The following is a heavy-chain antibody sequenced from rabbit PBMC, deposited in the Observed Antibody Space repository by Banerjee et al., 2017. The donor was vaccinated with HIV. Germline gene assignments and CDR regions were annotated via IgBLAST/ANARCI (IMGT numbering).Heavy chain of an antibody. CDR2: IYTGSGYT. V-gene: IGHV1S45*01. Sequence: QQQLEESGGDLVKPEGSLTLTCTASGFSFINADYMSWVRQAPGKGLEWIGCIYTGSGYTYYASWAKGRFTISKTSSTTVTLQMTSLTAADTATYFCARENIYWPVGYTTGMDLWGPGTLVTVS. CDR3: ARENIYWPVGYTTGMDL. CDR1: GFSFINADY. J-gene: IGHJ6*01. D-gene: IGHD7-1*01.